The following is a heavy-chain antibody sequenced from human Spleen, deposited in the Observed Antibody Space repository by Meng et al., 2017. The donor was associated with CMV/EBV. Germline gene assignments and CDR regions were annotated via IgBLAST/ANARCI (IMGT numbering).Heavy chain of an antibody. Sequence: QVQLQQWGAGLLXXXXXLXLTXAXYGGSFSGYYWSWIRQPPGKGLEWIGEINHSGSTNYNPSLKSRVTISVDTSKNQFSLKLSSVTAADTAVYYCARGRPGITMIVVVHFDYWGQGTLVTVSS. V-gene: IGHV4-34*01. CDR1: GGSFSGYY. D-gene: IGHD3-22*01. CDR2: INHSGST. J-gene: IGHJ4*02. CDR3: ARGRPGITMIVVVHFDY.